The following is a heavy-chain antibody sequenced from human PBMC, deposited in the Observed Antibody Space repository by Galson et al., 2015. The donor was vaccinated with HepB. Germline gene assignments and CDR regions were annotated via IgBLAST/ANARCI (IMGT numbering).Heavy chain of an antibody. J-gene: IGHJ4*02. D-gene: IGHD5-12*01. V-gene: IGHV4-59*08. CDR3: ARHPGRGSVGYAFDL. CDR2: IRYTGDT. CDR1: HGSINNYY. Sequence: SETLSLTCSVSHGSINNYYWSWIRQSPGNRPGWIGYIRYTGDTTYNPSLGYRVGMSVDASINQVSLWLTSVTAADTAIYYCARHPGRGSVGYAFDLWGQGTLVTVSA.